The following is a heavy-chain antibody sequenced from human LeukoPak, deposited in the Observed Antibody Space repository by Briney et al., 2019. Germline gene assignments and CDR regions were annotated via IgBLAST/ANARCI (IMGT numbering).Heavy chain of an antibody. CDR1: GFIFSSYN. D-gene: IGHD4-11*01. V-gene: IGHV3-23*01. CDR3: AKAPQTTKKNYYGMDV. CDR2: ISGSGGST. J-gene: IGHJ6*02. Sequence: GGSLRLSCAASGFIFSSYNMNWVRQAPGKGLEWVSAISGSGGSTYYADSVKGRFTISRDNSKNTLYLQMNSLRAEDTAVYYCAKAPQTTKKNYYGMDVWGQGTTVTVSS.